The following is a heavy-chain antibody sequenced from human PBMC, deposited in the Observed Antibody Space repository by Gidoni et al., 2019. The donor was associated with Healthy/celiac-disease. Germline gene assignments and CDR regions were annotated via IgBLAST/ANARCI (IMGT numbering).Heavy chain of an antibody. CDR1: GATFSSYT. J-gene: IGHJ5*02. Sequence: QVQLVQSGAEVKKPGSSVKVSCKASGATFSSYTISWVRQAPGQGLEWMGRIIPILGIANYAQKFQGRVTITADKSTSTAYMELSSLRSEDTAVYYCAREGCSGGSCPNWFDPWGQGTLVTVSS. CDR2: IIPILGIA. D-gene: IGHD2-15*01. V-gene: IGHV1-69*08. CDR3: AREGCSGGSCPNWFDP.